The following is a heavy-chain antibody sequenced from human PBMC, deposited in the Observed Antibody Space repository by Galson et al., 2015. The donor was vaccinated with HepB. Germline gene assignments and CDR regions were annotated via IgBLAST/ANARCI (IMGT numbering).Heavy chain of an antibody. J-gene: IGHJ4*02. Sequence: SLRLSCAASGFSFNSYVMNWVRQAPGKGLEWVSGISHCGDNIFYADSVRGRFTISRDNSMNTLHLQMNSLRAEDTTLNYCTRDVPFSSFDCWGQETQDTVS. D-gene: IGHD3-3*02. CDR2: ISHCGDNI. V-gene: IGHV3-23*01. CDR3: TRDVPFSSFDC. CDR1: GFSFNSYV.